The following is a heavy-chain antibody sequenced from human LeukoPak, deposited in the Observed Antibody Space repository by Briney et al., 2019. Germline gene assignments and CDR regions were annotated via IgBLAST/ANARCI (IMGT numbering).Heavy chain of an antibody. CDR1: GGSFSGYY. D-gene: IGHD3-10*01. CDR2: INHSGST. Sequence: SETLSLTCAVYGGSFSGYYWSWIRQPPGKGLEWIGEINHSGSTNYNPSLKSRVTISVDTSKNQFSLKVRSVTAADTAVYYCARAGITMVRGDIKGSWFDPWGQGTLVTVSS. CDR3: ARAGITMVRGDIKGSWFDP. V-gene: IGHV4-34*01. J-gene: IGHJ5*02.